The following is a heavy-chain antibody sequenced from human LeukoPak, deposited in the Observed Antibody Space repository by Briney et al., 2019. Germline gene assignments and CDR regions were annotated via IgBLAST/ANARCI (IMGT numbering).Heavy chain of an antibody. CDR2: ISGSGGST. CDR1: GFTFSSYA. V-gene: IGHV3-23*01. Sequence: AGGSLRLSCAASGFTFSSYAMSWVRQAPGKGLEWVSAISGSGGSTYYADSVKGRFTISRDNSKNTLYLQMNCLRAEDTAVYYGANAVVAATWDYWGQGTLVTVSS. CDR3: ANAVVAATWDY. J-gene: IGHJ4*02. D-gene: IGHD2-15*01.